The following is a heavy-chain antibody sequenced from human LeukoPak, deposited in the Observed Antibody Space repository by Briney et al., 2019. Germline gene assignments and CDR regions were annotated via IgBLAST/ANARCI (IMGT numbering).Heavy chain of an antibody. D-gene: IGHD2-15*01. Sequence: PSQTLSLTCAISGDSVSSNSAAWNWIRQSPSRGLEWLGRTYYRSKWYNDYAVSVKSRITINPDTSKNQFSLKLSSVTAADTAVYYCARDRYLAAYFDYWGQGTLVTVSS. CDR2: TYYRSKWYN. V-gene: IGHV6-1*01. CDR1: GDSVSSNSAA. J-gene: IGHJ4*02. CDR3: ARDRYLAAYFDY.